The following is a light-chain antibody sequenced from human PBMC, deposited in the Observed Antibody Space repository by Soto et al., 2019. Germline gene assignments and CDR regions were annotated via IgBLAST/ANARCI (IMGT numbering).Light chain of an antibody. Sequence: EIVMTQSPATLSVSPGERATLFCRASQSVSSNLAWYQQKPGQAPRLLIYGASTRATGIPARFSGSGSGTESTLTISSLQSEDFAVYYCQQYNNWPPYTFGQGTKLEIK. V-gene: IGKV3-15*01. J-gene: IGKJ2*01. CDR2: GAS. CDR3: QQYNNWPPYT. CDR1: QSVSSN.